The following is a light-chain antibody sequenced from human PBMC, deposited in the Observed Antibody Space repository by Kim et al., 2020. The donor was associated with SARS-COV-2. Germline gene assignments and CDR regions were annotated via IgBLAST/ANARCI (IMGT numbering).Light chain of an antibody. CDR3: SSYTSSSTPYV. V-gene: IGLV2-14*03. CDR1: SSDVGGYNY. Sequence: QPASVSGSPGQSITISCTGTSSDVGGYNYVSWYQQHPGKAPKLMIYDVSNRPSGVFNRFSGSKSGNTASLTISGLQAEDDADYYCSSYTSSSTPYV. CDR2: DVS. J-gene: IGLJ1*01.